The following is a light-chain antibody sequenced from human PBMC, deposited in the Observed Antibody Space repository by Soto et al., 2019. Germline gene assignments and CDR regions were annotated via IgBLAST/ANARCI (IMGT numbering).Light chain of an antibody. CDR1: QHIDIY. V-gene: IGKV1-39*01. CDR2: GAS. J-gene: IGKJ1*01. CDR3: QLTCIAPSGT. Sequence: DIQMTQSPSSLSASVGDTVTITCRASQHIDIYLNWYQQKPGTDPKVLISGASSLQRGVPSRFSGSGSGTEFALTINDLHPEDFASYFCQLTCIAPSGTCGQ.